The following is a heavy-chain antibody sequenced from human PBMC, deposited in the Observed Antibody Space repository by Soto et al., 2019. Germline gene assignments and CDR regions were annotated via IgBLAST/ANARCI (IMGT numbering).Heavy chain of an antibody. J-gene: IGHJ5*02. CDR1: GGSISSYY. Sequence: PSGTKSLTCTVSGGSISSYYWSWIRQPAGKGLEWIGRIYTSGSTNYNPSLKSRVTMSVDTSKNQFSLKLSSVTAAATAVYYCARGKNTMVRGFIIDGWFDPWGQGTLGTVSS. CDR2: IYTSGST. D-gene: IGHD3-10*01. V-gene: IGHV4-4*07. CDR3: ARGKNTMVRGFIIDGWFDP.